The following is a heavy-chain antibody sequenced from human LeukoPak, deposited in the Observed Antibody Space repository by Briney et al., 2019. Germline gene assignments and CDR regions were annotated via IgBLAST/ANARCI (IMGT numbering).Heavy chain of an antibody. V-gene: IGHV1-69*05. CDR2: IIPIFGTA. J-gene: IGHJ6*03. D-gene: IGHD3-10*01. CDR1: GGTFSSYA. CDR3: ARDSGGFGELSSYYYYMDV. Sequence: ASVKVSCKASGGTFSSYAISWVRQAPGQGLEWMGRIIPIFGTANYAQKFQGRVTITTDESTSTAYMELSSLRSEDTAVYYCARDSGGFGELSSYYYYMDVWGKGTTVTVSS.